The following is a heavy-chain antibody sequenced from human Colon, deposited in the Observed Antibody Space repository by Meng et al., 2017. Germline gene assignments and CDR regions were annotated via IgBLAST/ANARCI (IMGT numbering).Heavy chain of an antibody. CDR3: ARTEKPHDY. CDR1: GYSFTDFA. V-gene: IGHV1-3*04. J-gene: IGHJ4*02. Sequence: QVQLVQSGAEAKKPGASVKVSCKASGYSFTDFAIHWMRQAPGQSLEWMGWTNIGDGEPKYSQKFQGRLTITRDTSASSTYLELSSLRSEDTAVYYCARTEKPHDYWGQGTLVTVSS. CDR2: TNIGDGEP.